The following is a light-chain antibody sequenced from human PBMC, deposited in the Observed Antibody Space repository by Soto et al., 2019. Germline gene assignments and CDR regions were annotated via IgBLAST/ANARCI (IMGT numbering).Light chain of an antibody. CDR1: SSDVGGYNY. CDR2: EVS. V-gene: IGLV2-8*01. CDR3: SSYAGSNNFEV. J-gene: IGLJ3*02. Sequence: QSVLTQPPSASGSPGQLVTISCTGTSSDVGGYNYVSWYQQHPGKAPKLMIYEVSKRPSGVPDRFSGSKSGNTASLTVSGLQAEDEADYYCSSYAGSNNFEVFGGGTKLTVL.